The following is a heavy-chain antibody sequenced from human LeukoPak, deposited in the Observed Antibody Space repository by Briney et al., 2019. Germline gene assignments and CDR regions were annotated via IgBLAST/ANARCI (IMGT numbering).Heavy chain of an antibody. CDR1: GGSFSGYY. J-gene: IGHJ3*02. V-gene: IGHV4-34*01. CDR3: ARGFYYDSSGYYYGPVGATDAFDI. Sequence: SETLSLTCAVYGGSFSGYYWSWIRQPPGKGLEWIGEINHRGSTNYNPSLKSRVTISVDTSKNQFSLKLSSVTAADTAVYYCARGFYYDSSGYYYGPVGATDAFDIWGQGTMVTVSS. CDR2: INHRGST. D-gene: IGHD3-22*01.